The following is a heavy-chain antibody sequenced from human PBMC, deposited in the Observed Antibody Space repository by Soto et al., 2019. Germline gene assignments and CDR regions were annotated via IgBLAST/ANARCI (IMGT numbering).Heavy chain of an antibody. Sequence: PSETLPLTCAVYGGSFSGYYWTWIRQPPGKGLEWIGEITHSGSTNHNPSLKSRVTISVDTSKNQFSLNLNSVTAADTAVYYCARSSLRGWSYWGQGTLVTVSS. CDR2: ITHSGST. V-gene: IGHV4-34*01. CDR3: ARSSLRGWSY. D-gene: IGHD3-10*01. J-gene: IGHJ4*02. CDR1: GGSFSGYY.